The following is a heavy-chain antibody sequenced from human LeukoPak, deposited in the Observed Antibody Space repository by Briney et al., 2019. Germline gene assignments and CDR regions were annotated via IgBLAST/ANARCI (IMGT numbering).Heavy chain of an antibody. CDR2: ISVNNGGT. J-gene: IGHJ1*01. CDR3: ATATQPRGYFLH. CDR1: GYTFTTYS. Sequence: GATVKGSCKASGYTFTTYSLAWVRQAPGQSLEWMGWISVNNGGTNYAQSFQDRVTLTRDTSTNTAYLELRSLRSDDTAIIYCATATQPRGYFLHWGQGTLVTVSS. D-gene: IGHD2-2*01. V-gene: IGHV1-18*01.